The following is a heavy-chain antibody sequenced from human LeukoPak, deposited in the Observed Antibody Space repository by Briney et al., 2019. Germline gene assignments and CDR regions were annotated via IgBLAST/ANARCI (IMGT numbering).Heavy chain of an antibody. CDR2: ISSSSSIT. Sequence: GGSLRLSCAASGFTFSSYSMNWVRQAPGKGLKWVSSISSSSSITYYADSVKGRFTISRDNAKNPLYLQMNSLRAEDTAVYYCARVELQYQLPMGYYFYYYMDVWGKGTTVTVSS. J-gene: IGHJ6*03. CDR3: ARVELQYQLPMGYYFYYYMDV. D-gene: IGHD2-2*01. V-gene: IGHV3-48*01. CDR1: GFTFSSYS.